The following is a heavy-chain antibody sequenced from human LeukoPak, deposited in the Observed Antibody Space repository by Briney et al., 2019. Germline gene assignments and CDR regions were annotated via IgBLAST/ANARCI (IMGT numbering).Heavy chain of an antibody. CDR3: ARDGRDSSGYHHFDY. J-gene: IGHJ4*02. Sequence: ASVKVSCKASGYTFTGYYIHWVRQAPGQGLEWMGWINPNSGGTNYAQKFRGRVTMTRDTSISTAYMELSRLRSDDTAVYYCARDGRDSSGYHHFDYWGQGTLVTVSS. CDR1: GYTFTGYY. CDR2: INPNSGGT. V-gene: IGHV1-2*02. D-gene: IGHD3-22*01.